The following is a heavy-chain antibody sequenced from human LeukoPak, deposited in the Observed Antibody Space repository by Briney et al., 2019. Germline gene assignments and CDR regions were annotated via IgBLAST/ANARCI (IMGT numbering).Heavy chain of an antibody. CDR1: GFTFSSYG. CDR2: ISYDGSNK. J-gene: IGHJ4*02. CDR3: AKDPYYYDSSGYYDY. D-gene: IGHD3-22*01. V-gene: IGHV3-30*18. Sequence: GGSLRLSCAASGFTFSSYGMHWVRQAPGKGLEWVAVISYDGSNKYYADSVKGRFTISRDNSKNTLYLQMNSLRAEDTAVYYCAKDPYYYDSSGYYDYWGQGTLVTVSS.